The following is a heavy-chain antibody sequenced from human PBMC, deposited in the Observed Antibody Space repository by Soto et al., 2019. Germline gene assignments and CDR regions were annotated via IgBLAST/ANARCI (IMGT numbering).Heavy chain of an antibody. CDR1: GGTFSSYA. V-gene: IGHV1-58*02. CDR2: IVVGCGTT. J-gene: IGHJ5*02. CDR3: AAADRTETET. Sequence: GASVKVSCKASGGTFSSYAISWVRQAPGQGLEWMGGIVVGCGTTNYAQKFQERVTITRDMSTSTAYMELSSLRSEDTAVYYCAAADRTETETWGQGTLVTVSS. D-gene: IGHD2-8*02.